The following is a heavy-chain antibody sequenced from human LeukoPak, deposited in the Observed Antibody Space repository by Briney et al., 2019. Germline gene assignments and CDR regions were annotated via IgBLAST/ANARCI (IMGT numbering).Heavy chain of an antibody. Sequence: SETLSLTCTVSGGSISSYYWSWIRQPPGKGLGWIGYIYYSGSTNYNPSLKSRVTISVDTSKNQFSLKLSSVTAADTAVYYCARKVTAMEPYVDYWGQGTLVTVSS. J-gene: IGHJ4*02. CDR1: GGSISSYY. CDR3: ARKVTAMEPYVDY. D-gene: IGHD5-18*01. V-gene: IGHV4-59*01. CDR2: IYYSGST.